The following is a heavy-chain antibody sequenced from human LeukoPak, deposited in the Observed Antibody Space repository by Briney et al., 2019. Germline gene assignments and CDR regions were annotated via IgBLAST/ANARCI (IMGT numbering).Heavy chain of an antibody. Sequence: SQTLSLTGTVSGGSISSGGYYWSWIRQHPGKGLEWIGYIYYSGSTYYNPSLKSRVTISVDTSKNQFSLKLSSVTAADTAVYYCARADCSGGSCYTFDYWGQGTLVTVSS. CDR2: IYYSGST. CDR3: ARADCSGGSCYTFDY. D-gene: IGHD2-15*01. J-gene: IGHJ4*02. V-gene: IGHV4-31*02. CDR1: GGSISSGGYY.